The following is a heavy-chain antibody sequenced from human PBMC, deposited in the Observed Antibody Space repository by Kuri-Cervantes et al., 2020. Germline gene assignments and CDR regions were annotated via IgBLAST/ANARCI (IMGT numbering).Heavy chain of an antibody. CDR1: GYAFTGND. Sequence: ASVKVSCKASGYAFTGNDINWVRQATGQGLEWMGWMNPNSGNTGYAQKFQGRVTMTRDTAISTAYMELSSLRSEDTAVYYCTRGPRNYGFDYWGQGTLVTVSS. J-gene: IGHJ4*02. CDR3: TRGPRNYGFDY. D-gene: IGHD3-10*01. V-gene: IGHV1-8*02. CDR2: MNPNSGNT.